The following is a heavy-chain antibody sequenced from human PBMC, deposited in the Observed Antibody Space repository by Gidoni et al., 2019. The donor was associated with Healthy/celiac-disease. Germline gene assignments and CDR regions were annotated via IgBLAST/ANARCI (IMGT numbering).Heavy chain of an antibody. CDR2: ISSSSSYL. CDR1: GFTFSSYS. D-gene: IGHD6-19*01. Sequence: EVQLVESGGGLVKPGGSLRLSCAASGFTFSSYSMNWVRQAPGKGLEWVSSISSSSSYLYYADSVKGRFTISRDNAKNSLYLQMNSLRAEDTAVYYCARDLYSSGWVGWFDPWGQGTLVTVSS. J-gene: IGHJ5*02. CDR3: ARDLYSSGWVGWFDP. V-gene: IGHV3-21*01.